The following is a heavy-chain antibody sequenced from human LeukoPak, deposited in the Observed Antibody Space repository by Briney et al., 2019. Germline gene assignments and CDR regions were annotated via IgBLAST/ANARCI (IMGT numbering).Heavy chain of an antibody. Sequence: ASVKVSCKASGYTFSSYAIHWVRQAPGQRLEWMGWINVGSGYTKYSQKFQGRLTITRDTPASTAYMELSSLRSEDTAVYFCAREMFGTSRPSDYWGQGTLVTVSS. D-gene: IGHD2-2*01. V-gene: IGHV1-3*01. CDR2: INVGSGYT. CDR3: AREMFGTSRPSDY. J-gene: IGHJ4*02. CDR1: GYTFSSYA.